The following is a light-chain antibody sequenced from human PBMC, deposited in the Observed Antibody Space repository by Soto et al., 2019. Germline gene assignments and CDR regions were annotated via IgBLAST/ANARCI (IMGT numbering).Light chain of an antibody. CDR1: QSISSW. CDR2: DAS. CDR3: HRT. Sequence: DIQMTQSPSTLSASVGDRVTITCRASQSISSWLAWYQQKPGKAPKLLIYDASSLESGVPSRLSGSGSGTEFTLTISSLQPDDFATYYCHRTFGQGTKVEIK. V-gene: IGKV1-5*01. J-gene: IGKJ1*01.